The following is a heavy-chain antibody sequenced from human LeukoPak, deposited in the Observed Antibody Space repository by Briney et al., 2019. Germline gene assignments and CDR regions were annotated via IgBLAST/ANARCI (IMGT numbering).Heavy chain of an antibody. CDR1: GFTFSSYA. CDR2: ISCDGSNK. D-gene: IGHD3-10*01. J-gene: IGHJ4*02. Sequence: GGSLRLSCAASGFTFSSYAMHWVRQAPGKGLEWVAVISCDGSNKYYADSAKGRFTISRDNSKNTLYLQMNSLRAEDTAVYYCARDLTMVRGGPDWGQGTLVTVSS. CDR3: ARDLTMVRGGPD. V-gene: IGHV3-30*04.